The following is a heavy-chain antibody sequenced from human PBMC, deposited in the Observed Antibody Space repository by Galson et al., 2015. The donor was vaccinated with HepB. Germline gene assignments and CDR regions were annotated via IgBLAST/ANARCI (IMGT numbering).Heavy chain of an antibody. Sequence: SVKVSCKASGGTFSSYAISWARQAPGQGLEWMGGIIPIFGTANYAQKFQGRVTTTADESTSTAYMELSSLRSEDTALYYCARDRRSYYEADAFDIWGQGTMVTVSS. J-gene: IGHJ3*02. CDR1: GGTFSSYA. CDR3: ARDRRSYYEADAFDI. D-gene: IGHD1-26*01. CDR2: IIPIFGTA. V-gene: IGHV1-69*13.